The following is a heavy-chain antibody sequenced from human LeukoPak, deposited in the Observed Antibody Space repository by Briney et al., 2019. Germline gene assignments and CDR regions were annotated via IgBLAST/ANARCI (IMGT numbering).Heavy chain of an antibody. CDR3: ASGYSGYAEAAY. CDR2: IYYSGST. Sequence: PSETLSLTCTVSGGSISSYYWSWIRQPPGKGLEWIGYIYYSGSTNYNPSLTSRVTISVDTSKNQFSLKLSSVTAADTAVYYCASGYSGYAEAAYWGQGTLVTVSS. D-gene: IGHD5-12*01. CDR1: GGSISSYY. J-gene: IGHJ4*02. V-gene: IGHV4-59*01.